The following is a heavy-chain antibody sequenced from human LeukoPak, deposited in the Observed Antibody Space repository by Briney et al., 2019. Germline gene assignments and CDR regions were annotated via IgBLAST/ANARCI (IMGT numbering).Heavy chain of an antibody. CDR2: INPNSGGT. J-gene: IGHJ4*02. CDR1: GYTFTGYY. CDR3: ATSSGWNDPAALFDY. Sequence: GASVKVSCKASGYTFTGYYMHWVRQAPGQGLEWMGWINPNSGGTNYAQKFQGRVTMTRDTSISTAYMELSRLRSDDTAVYYCATSSGWNDPAALFDYWGQGTLVTVSS. D-gene: IGHD6-19*01. V-gene: IGHV1-2*02.